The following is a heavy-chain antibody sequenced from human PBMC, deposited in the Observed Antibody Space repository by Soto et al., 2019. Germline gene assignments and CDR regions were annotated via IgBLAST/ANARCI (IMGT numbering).Heavy chain of an antibody. D-gene: IGHD6-13*01. V-gene: IGHV5-10-1*01. CDR2: IDPSDSYT. CDR3: ARSEGIIAAAGPLTPYYFDS. J-gene: IGHJ4*02. CDR1: GYSFTSYW. Sequence: VESLKISCKVSGYSFTSYWISWVRQMPGKGLEWMGRIDPSDSYTNYSPSFQGHVTISADKSISTAYLQWSSLKASDTAMYYCARSEGIIAAAGPLTPYYFDSWGQGSLVTVAS.